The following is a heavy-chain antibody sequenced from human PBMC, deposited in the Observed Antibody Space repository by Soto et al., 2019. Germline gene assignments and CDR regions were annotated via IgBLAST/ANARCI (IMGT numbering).Heavy chain of an antibody. CDR1: GGSISSGGYY. CDR3: ARFHYGQGGHNWFDP. CDR2: IYYSGST. V-gene: IGHV4-31*03. D-gene: IGHD3-10*01. Sequence: QVQLQESGPGLVKPSQTLSLTCTVSGGSISSGGYYWRWIRQHPGKGLEWIGYIYYSGSTYYNPSLKSRVTISVDTSNNQFSLKLSSVTAAATAVYYCARFHYGQGGHNWFDPWGQGTLVTVSS. J-gene: IGHJ5*02.